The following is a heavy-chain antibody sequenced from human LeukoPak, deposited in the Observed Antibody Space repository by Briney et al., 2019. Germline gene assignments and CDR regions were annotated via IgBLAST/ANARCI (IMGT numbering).Heavy chain of an antibody. CDR3: ARPQGYGGEITMPPGGYSIFDY. D-gene: IGHD3-10*01. V-gene: IGHV4-34*01. CDR2: INHSRST. Sequence: SETLSLTCAVYGGSFSPYYWSWIRQSPDKGLEWIGEINHSRSTNYNPSLKSRVTISVDTSKNQFSLKLSSVTAADTAVYYCARPQGYGGEITMPPGGYSIFDYWGQGTLVTVSS. CDR1: GGSFSPYY. J-gene: IGHJ4*02.